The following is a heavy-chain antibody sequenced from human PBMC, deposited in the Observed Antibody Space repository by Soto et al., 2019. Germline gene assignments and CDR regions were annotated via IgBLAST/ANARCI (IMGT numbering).Heavy chain of an antibody. J-gene: IGHJ1*01. Sequence: QLTLRESGPTLVKPTQTLTLTCHFSGFSLTTSGVGVGWFRQKPGEALEWLALIFWDGNKRYSPSLNNRVTIAKDASKNEVVLTMTNVLPGDTATHLCAYLTPAMEGNFFESWGPGIQVTVSS. D-gene: IGHD3-3*01. V-gene: IGHV2-5*02. CDR1: GFSLTTSGVG. CDR3: AYLTPAMEGNFFES. CDR2: IFWDGNK.